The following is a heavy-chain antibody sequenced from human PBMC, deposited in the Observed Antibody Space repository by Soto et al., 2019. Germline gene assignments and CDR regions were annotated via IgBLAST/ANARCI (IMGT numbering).Heavy chain of an antibody. CDR3: ARSILMGVPNSPSDF. CDR1: GYSFSTYW. CDR2: IYPGDSDT. Sequence: LGESLKISCKGSGYSFSTYWIGWARQMPGKGLEWMGIIYPGDSDTRYSPSFQGQVTISADKSISTAYLQWSSLKASDTAMYYCARSILMGVPNSPSDFWGQGT. J-gene: IGHJ4*02. V-gene: IGHV5-51*01. D-gene: IGHD2-8*01.